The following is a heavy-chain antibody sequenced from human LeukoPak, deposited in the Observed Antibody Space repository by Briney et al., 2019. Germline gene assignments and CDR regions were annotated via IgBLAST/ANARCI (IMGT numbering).Heavy chain of an antibody. CDR1: GFTFSSYA. Sequence: GGSLRLSCAASGFTFSSYAMHWVRQAPGKGLEWVAVISYDGSNKYYADSVKGRFTISRDNSKNTLYLQMNSLRAEDTAVYYCAKGRIPAIVVVPAAMIPDYWGQGTLVTVSS. J-gene: IGHJ4*02. V-gene: IGHV3-30*04. CDR2: ISYDGSNK. CDR3: AKGRIPAIVVVPAAMIPDY. D-gene: IGHD2-2*01.